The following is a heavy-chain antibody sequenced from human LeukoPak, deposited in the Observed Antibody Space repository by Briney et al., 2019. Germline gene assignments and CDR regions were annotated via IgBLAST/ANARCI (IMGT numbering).Heavy chain of an antibody. CDR1: GYTFTGYY. V-gene: IGHV1-2*06. D-gene: IGHD5-12*01. Sequence: ASVKVSCKASGYTFTGYYMHWVRQAPGQGLEWMGRINPDSGGTNYAQKFQGRVTMTRDTSINTAYMELSRLRSDNTAVYYCARDRVRIVATIWNWFDPWGQGTLVTVSS. J-gene: IGHJ5*02. CDR3: ARDRVRIVATIWNWFDP. CDR2: INPDSGGT.